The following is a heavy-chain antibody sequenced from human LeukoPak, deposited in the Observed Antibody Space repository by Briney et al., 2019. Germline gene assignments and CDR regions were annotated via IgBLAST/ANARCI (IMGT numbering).Heavy chain of an antibody. J-gene: IGHJ4*02. Sequence: GGSLRLSCAASGFTFSTYNMNWVRQAPGKGVEGVSSISSTSSYTYYADSVKGRFTISRDNAKSSLYLQMNSLRAADTAVYYCARGDSGTSSSPFDYWGQGTLVTVSS. CDR3: ARGDSGTSSSPFDY. D-gene: IGHD1-26*01. V-gene: IGHV3-21*01. CDR1: GFTFSTYN. CDR2: ISSTSSYT.